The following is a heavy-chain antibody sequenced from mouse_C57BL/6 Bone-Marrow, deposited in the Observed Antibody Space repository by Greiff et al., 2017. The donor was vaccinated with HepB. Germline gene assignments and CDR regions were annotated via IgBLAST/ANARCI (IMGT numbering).Heavy chain of an antibody. CDR2: IYPGSGST. CDR1: GYTFTSYW. D-gene: IGHD2-4*01. CDR3: ARHDYPWFAY. V-gene: IGHV1-55*01. Sequence: VKLMESGAELVKPGASVKMSCKASGYTFTSYWITWVKQRPGQGLEWIGDIYPGSGSTNYNEKFKSKATLTVDTSSSTAYMQLSSLTSEDSAVYYCARHDYPWFAYWGQGTLVTVSA. J-gene: IGHJ3*01.